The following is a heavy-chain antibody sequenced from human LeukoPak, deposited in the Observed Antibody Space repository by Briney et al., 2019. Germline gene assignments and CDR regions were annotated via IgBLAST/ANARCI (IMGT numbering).Heavy chain of an antibody. V-gene: IGHV4-59*08. CDR3: ARLHEDCYFDY. D-gene: IGHD3/OR15-3a*01. CDR1: GGSISSYY. CDR2: IYYSGST. J-gene: IGHJ4*02. Sequence: KPSETLSLTCTVAGGSISSYYWSWIRQPPGKGLEWIGYIYYSGSTNYNPSLKSRVTISVDTSKNQFSLKLSSVTAADTAVYYCARLHEDCYFDYWGQGTLVTVSS.